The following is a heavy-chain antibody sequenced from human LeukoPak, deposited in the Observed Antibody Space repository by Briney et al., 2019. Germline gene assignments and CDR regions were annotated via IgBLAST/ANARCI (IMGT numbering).Heavy chain of an antibody. J-gene: IGHJ6*02. D-gene: IGHD7-27*01. CDR1: GDSVSSNSVT. CDR3: ARNWGPDGMDV. CDR2: TYYRSKWYN. Sequence: SQTLSLTCAISGDSVSSNSVTWNWIRQSPSRGLEWLGRTYYRSKWYNDYAVSVKSRITINPDTSKNQFSLQLNSVTPEDTAVYYCARNWGPDGMDVWGQGTTVTVSS. V-gene: IGHV6-1*01.